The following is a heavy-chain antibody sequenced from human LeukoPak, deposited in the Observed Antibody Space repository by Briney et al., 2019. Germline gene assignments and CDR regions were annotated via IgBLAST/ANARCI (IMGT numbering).Heavy chain of an antibody. CDR2: ITNTGGVT. D-gene: IGHD1-1*01. V-gene: IGHV3-23*05. Sequence: PGGSLRLSCAASGFTFSTYAMSWVRQAPGKGLEWVSGITNTGGVTLYADSVKGRFTVSRDNSRNTLFLQMDSLRVEDTAVYYCAKRNPVYTWNSDVLWGQGSLVTVSS. CDR3: AKRNPVYTWNSDVL. J-gene: IGHJ4*02. CDR1: GFTFSTYA.